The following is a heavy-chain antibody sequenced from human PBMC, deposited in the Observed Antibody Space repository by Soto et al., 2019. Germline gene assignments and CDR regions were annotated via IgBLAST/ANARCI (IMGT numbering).Heavy chain of an antibody. CDR1: GFTFSDYY. CDR2: ISSSGSTI. J-gene: IGHJ4*02. Sequence: GGSLRLSCAASGFTFSDYYMSWIRQAPGKGLEWVSYISSSGSTIYYADSVKGRFTISRDNAKNSLYLQMNSLRAEDTAVYYCARDEEYCSGGSCYGFLSDYWGQGTLVTVSS. V-gene: IGHV3-11*01. D-gene: IGHD2-15*01. CDR3: ARDEEYCSGGSCYGFLSDY.